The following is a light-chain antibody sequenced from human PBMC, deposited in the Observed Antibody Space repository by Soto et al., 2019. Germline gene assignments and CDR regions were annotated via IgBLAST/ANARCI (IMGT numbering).Light chain of an antibody. CDR3: CSYAGSYTWV. V-gene: IGLV2-11*01. Sequence: QSALTQPRSVSGSPGQSVTISCTGTSSDVGGYNYVSWYQHHPGKAPKLMIYDVSKRPSGVPDRFSGSKSDNTASLTISGLQAEDEADYYCCSYAGSYTWVFGGGTKVTVL. CDR1: SSDVGGYNY. J-gene: IGLJ3*02. CDR2: DVS.